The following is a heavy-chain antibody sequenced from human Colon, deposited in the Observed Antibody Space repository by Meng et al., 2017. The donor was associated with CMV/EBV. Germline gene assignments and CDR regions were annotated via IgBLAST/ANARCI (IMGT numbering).Heavy chain of an antibody. CDR3: TKGLQYSDFWAVDS. Sequence: GESLKISCAASGFIFTSYTMNWVRQAPGKGLEWVSSISTSGRDIHYADSVKGRFTLSRDNSKNTVYLQMNSLRAEDTAVYYCTKGLQYSDFWAVDSWGQGTLVTVSS. CDR2: ISTSGRDI. V-gene: IGHV3-21*04. J-gene: IGHJ4*02. CDR1: GFIFTSYT. D-gene: IGHD3-3*01.